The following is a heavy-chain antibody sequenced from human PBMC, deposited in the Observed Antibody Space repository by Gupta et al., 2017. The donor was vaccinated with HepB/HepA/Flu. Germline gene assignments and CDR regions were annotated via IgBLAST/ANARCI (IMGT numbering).Heavy chain of an antibody. Sequence: EVQLVESGGGLVQPGGSLRLSCAASGFTFSSYWMSWVRQPPGKGLEWVANIKQDGSEKYYVDSVKGRFSISRDNAKNSLYLQMNSLRAEDTAVYYCVRGGGYGSDYWGQGTLVTVSS. CDR1: GFTFSSYW. CDR3: VRGGGYGSDY. CDR2: IKQDGSEK. V-gene: IGHV3-7*01. D-gene: IGHD5-12*01. J-gene: IGHJ4*02.